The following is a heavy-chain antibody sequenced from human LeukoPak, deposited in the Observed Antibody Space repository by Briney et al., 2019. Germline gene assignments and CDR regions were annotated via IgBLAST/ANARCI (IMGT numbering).Heavy chain of an antibody. CDR3: ARAGTNYYDSSNYFPS. D-gene: IGHD3-22*01. CDR1: GYSISSGYY. V-gene: IGHV4-38-2*01. CDR2: IHHSGST. Sequence: SETLSLTCAVSGYSISSGYYWGWIRQPPGQGLECIGRIHHSGSTYFNPSLKSRLTISVDTSKNTFSLNLRSVTAADTAVYFCARAGTNYYDSSNYFPSWGQGTLVTVSS. J-gene: IGHJ5*02.